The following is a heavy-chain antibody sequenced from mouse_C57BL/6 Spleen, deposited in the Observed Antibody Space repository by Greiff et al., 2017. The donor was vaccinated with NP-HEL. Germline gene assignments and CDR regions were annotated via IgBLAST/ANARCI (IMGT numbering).Heavy chain of an antibody. J-gene: IGHJ1*03. D-gene: IGHD1-1*01. V-gene: IGHV1-76*01. CDR3: ARDYGSSYGYWYFDV. CDR1: GYTFTDYY. Sequence: QVQLQQSGAELVRPGASVKLSCKASGYTFTDYYINWVKQRPGQGLEWIARIYPGSGNTYYNEKFKGKATLTAEKSSSTAYMQLSSLTSEDSAVYFCARDYGSSYGYWYFDVWGTGTTVTVSS. CDR2: IYPGSGNT.